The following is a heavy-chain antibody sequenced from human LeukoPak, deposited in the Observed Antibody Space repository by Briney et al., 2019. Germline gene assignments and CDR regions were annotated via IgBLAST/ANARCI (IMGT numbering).Heavy chain of an antibody. Sequence: GGSLRLSCAASGFTFTNYVMTWVRQATGKGLEWVSAISVGGTKTHYADSVRGRFTISRDDSKKTLYLQMSSLRAEDTAVYYCAKDWSAAHWGQGTLVTVSS. CDR2: ISVGGTKT. CDR1: GFTFTNYV. D-gene: IGHD2-15*01. V-gene: IGHV3-23*01. CDR3: AKDWSAAH. J-gene: IGHJ4*02.